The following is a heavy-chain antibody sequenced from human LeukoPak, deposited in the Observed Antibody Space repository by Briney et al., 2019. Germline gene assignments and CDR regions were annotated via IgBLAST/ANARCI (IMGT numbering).Heavy chain of an antibody. V-gene: IGHV3-74*01. CDR1: GFTFSSYW. CDR3: ARAPSEIGGYYPEYFRH. CDR2: IKSDGST. Sequence: PGGSLRLSCAASGFTFSSYWMHWVRHAPGKGLVWVSRIKSDGSTNYADSVKRRFPISRDNAKNTVSLQMNSLRAEDTGVYYCARAPSEIGGYYPEYFRHWGQGTLVTVSS. J-gene: IGHJ1*01. D-gene: IGHD3-22*01.